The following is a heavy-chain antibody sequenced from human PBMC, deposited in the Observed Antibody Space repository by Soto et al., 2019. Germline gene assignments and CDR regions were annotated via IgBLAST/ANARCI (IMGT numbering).Heavy chain of an antibody. J-gene: IGHJ6*03. V-gene: IGHV3-21*01. CDR3: ARGGAIFGVVTSYYYYYMDV. CDR1: GFTFSSYS. Sequence: GGSLRLSCAASGFTFSSYSMNWVRQAPGKGLEWVSSISSSSSYIYYADSVKGRFTISRDNAKNSLYLQMNSLRAEDTAVYYCARGGAIFGVVTSYYYYYMDVWGKGTTVTVSS. CDR2: ISSSSSYI. D-gene: IGHD3-3*01.